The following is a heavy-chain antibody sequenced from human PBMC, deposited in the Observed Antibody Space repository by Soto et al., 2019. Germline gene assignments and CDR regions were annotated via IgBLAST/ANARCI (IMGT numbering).Heavy chain of an antibody. V-gene: IGHV5-10-1*01. CDR2: IDPRDSYS. D-gene: IGHD3-10*01. J-gene: IGHJ4*02. Sequence: PXGSLKISCKGYGYSFTSYWITWVRQMPGKGLEWMGRIDPRDSYSSYSPSFQGHVTMSADKSISTAYLQWSSLMASDTAMYYCARTYYYGSGSYYIFDYWGRGTLVTASS. CDR3: ARTYYYGSGSYYIFDY. CDR1: GYSFTSYW.